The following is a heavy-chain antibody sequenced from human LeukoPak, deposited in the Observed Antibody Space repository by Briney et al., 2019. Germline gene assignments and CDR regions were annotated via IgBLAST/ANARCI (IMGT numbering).Heavy chain of an antibody. CDR1: GYTFTSYY. D-gene: IGHD6-13*01. Sequence: GASVKVSCKASGYTFTSYYMHWVRQAPGQGLEWMGIINPSGGSTSYAQKFQGRVTMTRDTSTSTVYMELSSLRSEDTAVYYCARDLSGSWYGDEYFQHWGQGTLVTVSS. CDR2: INPSGGST. J-gene: IGHJ1*01. V-gene: IGHV1-46*01. CDR3: ARDLSGSWYGDEYFQH.